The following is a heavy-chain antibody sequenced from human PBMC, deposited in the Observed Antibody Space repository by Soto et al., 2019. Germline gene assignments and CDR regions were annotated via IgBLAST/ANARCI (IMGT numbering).Heavy chain of an antibody. CDR3: ARDYYDSSGYSHPHDAFDI. D-gene: IGHD3-22*01. Sequence: QVQLVESGGGVVQPGRSLRLSCAASGFTFSSYGMHWVRQAPGKGLEWVAVIWYDGSNKYYADSVKSRFTISRANSKNTLYLQMNSLRAEDTAVYYCARDYYDSSGYSHPHDAFDIWGQGTMVTVSS. CDR2: IWYDGSNK. J-gene: IGHJ3*02. V-gene: IGHV3-33*01. CDR1: GFTFSSYG.